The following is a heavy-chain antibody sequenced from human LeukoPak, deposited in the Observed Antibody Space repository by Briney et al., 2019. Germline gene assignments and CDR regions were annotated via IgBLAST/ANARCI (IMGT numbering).Heavy chain of an antibody. CDR1: GGSIGSSSYY. CDR2: IYYSGST. V-gene: IGHV4-39*07. J-gene: IGHJ4*02. D-gene: IGHD3-10*01. CDR3: ARDGAYYYGSGSYQFDY. Sequence: SETLSLTCTVSGGSIGSSSYYWGWIRQPPGKGLNWIGSIYYSGSTYYNPSLKSRVTISVDTSKNQFSLKLSSVTAAGTAVYYCARDGAYYYGSGSYQFDYWGQGTLVTVSS.